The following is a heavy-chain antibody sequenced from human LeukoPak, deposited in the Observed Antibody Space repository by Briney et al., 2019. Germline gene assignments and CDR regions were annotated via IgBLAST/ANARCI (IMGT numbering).Heavy chain of an antibody. J-gene: IGHJ4*02. V-gene: IGHV3-30*03. Sequence: GGSLRLSCAASGFTFSSYGMHWVRQAPGKGLEWVAIISYDGSNKYYADSVKGRFTISRDNSKNTLYLQMDSLRAEDTAVYYCARGPKNPNCDYWGQGTLVTVSS. CDR3: ARGPKNPNCDY. CDR2: ISYDGSNK. CDR1: GFTFSSYG.